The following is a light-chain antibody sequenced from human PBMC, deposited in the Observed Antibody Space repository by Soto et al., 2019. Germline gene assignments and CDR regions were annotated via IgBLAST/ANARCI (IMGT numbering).Light chain of an antibody. Sequence: QSVLTQPPSASGTPGQRVTISCSGSSSNIGSNTVNWYQQLPGTAPKLLIYSNNQRPSGVPDRLSGSKSGTAASLAISGLQSEDEADYYGAAWDDSLNGVVFGGGTKLTVL. CDR2: SNN. V-gene: IGLV1-44*01. CDR3: AAWDDSLNGVV. CDR1: SSNIGSNT. J-gene: IGLJ2*01.